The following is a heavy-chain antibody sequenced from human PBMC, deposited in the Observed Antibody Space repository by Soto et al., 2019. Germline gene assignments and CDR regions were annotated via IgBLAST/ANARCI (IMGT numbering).Heavy chain of an antibody. V-gene: IGHV1-8*01. CDR2: MNPNSGNT. J-gene: IGHJ5*02. CDR3: ARWEGYCSSTSCREGWFDP. Sequence: QVQLVQSGAEVKKPGASVTVSCKASGYTFTSYDINWVRQATGQGLEWMGWMNPNSGNTGYAQKFQGRVTMTRNTSISTAYMELSSLRSEDTAVYYCARWEGYCSSTSCREGWFDPWGQGTLVTVSS. D-gene: IGHD2-2*01. CDR1: GYTFTSYD.